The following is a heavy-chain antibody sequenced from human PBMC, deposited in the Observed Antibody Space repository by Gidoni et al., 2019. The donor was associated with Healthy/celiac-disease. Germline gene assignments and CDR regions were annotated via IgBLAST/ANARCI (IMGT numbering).Heavy chain of an antibody. CDR1: GGSFSGYY. CDR2: INHSGST. J-gene: IGHJ5*02. CDR3: ARDPSSSWYPNWFDP. Sequence: QVQLQQWGAGLLKPSETLSLTCAVYGGSFSGYYWSWIRQPPGKGLEWIGEINHSGSTNYNPSLKSRVTISVDTSKNQFSLKLSSVTAADTAVYYCARDPSSSWYPNWFDPWGQGTLVTVSS. V-gene: IGHV4-34*01. D-gene: IGHD6-13*01.